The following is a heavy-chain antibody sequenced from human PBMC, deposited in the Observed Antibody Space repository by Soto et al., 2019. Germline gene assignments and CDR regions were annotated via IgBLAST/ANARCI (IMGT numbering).Heavy chain of an antibody. CDR3: ARAQEGYSYGSHYFDY. V-gene: IGHV4-30-2*01. Sequence: TLSLTCADSVGSISSGGDSWSWVRQPRGKGLEWIGYIYHSGSTYYNPSPKSRVTISVDRSKNQFSLKLSSVTAADTAVYYCARAQEGYSYGSHYFDYWGQGTLVTAPQ. D-gene: IGHD5-18*01. CDR1: VGSISSGGDS. CDR2: IYHSGST. J-gene: IGHJ4*02.